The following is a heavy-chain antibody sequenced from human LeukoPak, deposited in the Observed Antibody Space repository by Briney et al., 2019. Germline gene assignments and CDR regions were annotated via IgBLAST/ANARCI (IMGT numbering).Heavy chain of an antibody. D-gene: IGHD6-19*01. V-gene: IGHV3-66*01. CDR3: ARDRGASGWYCSDC. CDR1: GFTVSSNY. J-gene: IGHJ4*02. Sequence: GGSLRLSCAASGFTVSSNYMSWVRQAPGKGLEWVSVIYSGGSTYYADSVKGRFTISRDNSKNTLYLQMNSLRAEDTAVYYCARDRGASGWYCSDCWGQGTLVTVSS. CDR2: IYSGGST.